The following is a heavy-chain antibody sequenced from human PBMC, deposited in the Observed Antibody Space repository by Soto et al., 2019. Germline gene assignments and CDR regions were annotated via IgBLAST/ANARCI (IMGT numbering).Heavy chain of an antibody. D-gene: IGHD5-18*01. CDR3: ARDGAGYSYGTGDY. CDR2: IWYDGSNK. J-gene: IGHJ4*02. Sequence: QVQLVESGGGVVQPGRSLRLSCAASGFTFSSYGMHWVRQAPGKGLEWVAVIWYDGSNKYYADSVKGRFTISRDNSKNTLYRQMNSLRAEDRAVYYCARDGAGYSYGTGDYWGQGTLVTVSS. V-gene: IGHV3-33*01. CDR1: GFTFSSYG.